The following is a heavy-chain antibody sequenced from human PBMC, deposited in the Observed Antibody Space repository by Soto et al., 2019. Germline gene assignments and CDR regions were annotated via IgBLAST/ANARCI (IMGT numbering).Heavy chain of an antibody. CDR1: GYTFTNYD. Sequence: ASVKVSCKTSGYTFTNYDINWVRQAAGQGLEWMGWINPDSDNTGYAQKFQGRVTMTRDTSISTAYMELSGLKSDDTAVYYCATPTPLRGAMITNINFDFWGQGTPVTVSS. CDR3: ATPTPLRGAMITNINFDF. V-gene: IGHV1-8*01. D-gene: IGHD3-10*01. CDR2: INPDSDNT. J-gene: IGHJ4*02.